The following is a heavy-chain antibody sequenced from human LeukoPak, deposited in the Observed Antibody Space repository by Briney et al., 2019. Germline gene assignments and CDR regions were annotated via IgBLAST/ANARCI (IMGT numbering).Heavy chain of an antibody. J-gene: IGHJ3*02. CDR1: GFTFSTYS. Sequence: SGGSLRLSCAASGFTFSTYSMNWVRQAPGKGLEWVSYISSSSSTIYYADSVKGRFTISRDNAKNSLHLQMNSLRDEDTAVYYCARHGGQGITPIWGQGTMVTVSS. CDR3: ARHGGQGITPI. D-gene: IGHD3-10*01. CDR2: ISSSSSTI. V-gene: IGHV3-48*02.